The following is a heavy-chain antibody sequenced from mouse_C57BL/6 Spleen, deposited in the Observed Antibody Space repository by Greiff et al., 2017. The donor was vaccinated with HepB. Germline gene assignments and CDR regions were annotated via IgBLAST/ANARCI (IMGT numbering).Heavy chain of an antibody. D-gene: IGHD1-1*01. Sequence: VQLQESGPGLVQPSQSLSITCTVSGFSLTSYGVHWVRQSPGKGLEWLGVIWSGGSTDYNAAFISRLSISKDNSKSQVFFKMNSLQADDTAIYYWARRHGSSYDWYFDVWGTGTTVTVSS. CDR1: GFSLTSYG. CDR2: IWSGGST. V-gene: IGHV2-2*01. J-gene: IGHJ1*03. CDR3: ARRHGSSYDWYFDV.